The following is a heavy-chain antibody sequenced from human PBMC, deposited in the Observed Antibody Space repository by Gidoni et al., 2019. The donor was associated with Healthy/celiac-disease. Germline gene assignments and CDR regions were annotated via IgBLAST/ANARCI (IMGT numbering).Heavy chain of an antibody. CDR1: GFTFSSYG. CDR3: ARDIAAATTYGMDA. D-gene: IGHD6-13*01. Sequence: QVQLVESGGGVVQPGRSLRLSCAASGFTFSSYGMHWVRQAPGKGLEWVAVIWYDGSNKYYADSVKGRFTISRDNSKNTLYLQMNSLRAEDTAVYYCARDIAAATTYGMDAWGQGTTVTVSS. V-gene: IGHV3-33*01. J-gene: IGHJ6*02. CDR2: IWYDGSNK.